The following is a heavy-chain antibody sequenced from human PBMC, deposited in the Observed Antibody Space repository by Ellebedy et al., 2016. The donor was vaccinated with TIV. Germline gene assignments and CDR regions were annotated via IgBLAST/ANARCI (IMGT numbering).Heavy chain of an antibody. D-gene: IGHD2-2*02. J-gene: IGHJ6*02. V-gene: IGHV3-30*04. CDR1: GFTFTSSA. Sequence: SXXASGFTFTSSAVHWVRQAPGKGLEWVAVISYDGSNKYYADSVKGRFTISRDNSKNTLYLQMNSLRAEDTAVYYCARGPQVVVPAAIFYYGMDVWGQGTTVTVSS. CDR2: ISYDGSNK. CDR3: ARGPQVVVPAAIFYYGMDV.